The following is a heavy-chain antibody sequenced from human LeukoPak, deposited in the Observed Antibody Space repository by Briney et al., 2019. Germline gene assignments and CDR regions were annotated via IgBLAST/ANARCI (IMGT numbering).Heavy chain of an antibody. CDR2: IYYSGST. J-gene: IGHJ3*02. V-gene: IGHV4-39*07. CDR3: AGIVVVVAATLPAFDI. D-gene: IGHD2-15*01. CDR1: GGSISSSSYY. Sequence: SETLSLTCTVSGGSISSSSYYWGWIRQPPGKGLEWIGSIYYSGSTYYNPSLKSRVTISVDTSKNQFSLKLSSVTAADTAVYYCAGIVVVVAATLPAFDIWGQGTMVTVSS.